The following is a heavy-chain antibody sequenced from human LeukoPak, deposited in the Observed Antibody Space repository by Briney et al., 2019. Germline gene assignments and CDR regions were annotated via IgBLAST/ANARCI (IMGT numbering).Heavy chain of an antibody. CDR1: GFTFSSYE. D-gene: IGHD3-9*01. J-gene: IGHJ4*02. CDR2: IRTTAEGAKYA. V-gene: IGHV3-48*03. Sequence: GGSLRLSCAASGFTFSSYEMNWVRQAPGKGLEWISNIRTTAEGAKYAYYADSVKGRVTISRDDGKNTLYLHMNSLRDDDTAVYYGATGKRYAFDYWGQGILVTVSS. CDR3: ATGKRYAFDY.